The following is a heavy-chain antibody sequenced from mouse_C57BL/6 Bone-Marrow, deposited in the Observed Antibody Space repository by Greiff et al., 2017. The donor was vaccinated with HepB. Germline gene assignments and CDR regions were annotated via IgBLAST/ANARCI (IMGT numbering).Heavy chain of an antibody. CDR1: GYTFTSYG. Sequence: VQLQQSGAELARPGASVKLSCKASGYTFTSYGISWVKQRTGQGLEWIGEIYPRSGNTYYNEKFKGKATLTADKSSSTAYMELRSLTSEDSAVYFCARRGIYYGNYGGAMDYWGQGTSVTVSS. CDR2: IYPRSGNT. V-gene: IGHV1-81*01. J-gene: IGHJ4*01. CDR3: ARRGIYYGNYGGAMDY. D-gene: IGHD2-1*01.